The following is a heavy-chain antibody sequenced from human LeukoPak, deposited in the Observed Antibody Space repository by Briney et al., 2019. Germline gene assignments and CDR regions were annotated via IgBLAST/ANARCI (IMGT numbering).Heavy chain of an antibody. V-gene: IGHV3-11*04. CDR2: ISSSGSTI. Sequence: EGSLRLSCAASGFTFSDYYMSWIRQAPGKGLEWVSYISSSGSTIYYADSVKGRFTISRDNAKNSLYLQMNSLRAEDTAVYYCARDRGRAYYYDSSGYSDNDAFDIWGQETMVTVSS. D-gene: IGHD3-22*01. CDR3: ARDRGRAYYYDSSGYSDNDAFDI. CDR1: GFTFSDYY. J-gene: IGHJ3*02.